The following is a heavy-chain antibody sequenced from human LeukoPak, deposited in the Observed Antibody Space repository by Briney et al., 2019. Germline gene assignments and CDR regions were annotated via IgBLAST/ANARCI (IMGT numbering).Heavy chain of an antibody. V-gene: IGHV3-9*01. Sequence: GGSLRLSCAASGFTFDDYAMHWVRQVPGKGLEWVSGISWNSGSIGYADSVKGRFTISRDNAKNSLYLQMNSLRAEDTALYYCAKGSSGWYVGDFDYWGQGTLVTVSS. CDR3: AKGSSGWYVGDFDY. D-gene: IGHD6-19*01. CDR2: ISWNSGSI. CDR1: GFTFDDYA. J-gene: IGHJ4*02.